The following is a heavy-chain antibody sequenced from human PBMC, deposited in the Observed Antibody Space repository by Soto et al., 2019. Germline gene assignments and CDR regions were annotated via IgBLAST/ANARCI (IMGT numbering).Heavy chain of an antibody. V-gene: IGHV3-30*03. D-gene: IGHD1-1*01. Sequence: PGGSLRLSCAASGFTFSSYGMHWVRQAPGKGLEWVAVISYDGSNKYYADSVKGRFTISRDNSKNTLYLQMNSLRDEDTAVYYCARFRGSTTIWDYWGQGTLVTVSS. CDR3: ARFRGSTTIWDY. CDR1: GFTFSSYG. CDR2: ISYDGSNK. J-gene: IGHJ4*02.